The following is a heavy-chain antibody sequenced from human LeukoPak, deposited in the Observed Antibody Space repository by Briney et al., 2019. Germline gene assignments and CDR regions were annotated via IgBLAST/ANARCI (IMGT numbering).Heavy chain of an antibody. CDR1: GVSISGYY. CDR2: IYDSGST. D-gene: IGHD3-10*01. Sequence: SETLSLTCTVSGVSISGYYWSWIRQPPGKGLEWIGYIYDSGSTNYNPSLKSRVTISVDTSKNQFSLKLSSVTAADMAVYYCARVGGTNYYYYGMDVWGQGTTVTVSS. J-gene: IGHJ6*02. V-gene: IGHV4-59*01. CDR3: ARVGGTNYYYYGMDV.